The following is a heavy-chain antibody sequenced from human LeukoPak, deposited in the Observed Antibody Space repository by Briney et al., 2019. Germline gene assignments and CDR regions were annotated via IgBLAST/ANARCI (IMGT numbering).Heavy chain of an antibody. Sequence: PGGSLRLSCAASGFTLSSYAMSWVRQAPGKGLEWVSAISGSGGSTYYADSVKGRFTISRDNSKNTLYLQMNSLRAEDTAVYYCAKSNYGSGNHPQFDYWGQGTLVTVFS. D-gene: IGHD3-10*01. CDR2: ISGSGGST. CDR1: GFTLSSYA. V-gene: IGHV3-23*01. J-gene: IGHJ4*02. CDR3: AKSNYGSGNHPQFDY.